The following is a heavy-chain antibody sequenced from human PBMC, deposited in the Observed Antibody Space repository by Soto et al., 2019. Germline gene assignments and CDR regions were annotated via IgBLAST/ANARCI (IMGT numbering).Heavy chain of an antibody. V-gene: IGHV3-30-3*01. CDR1: GFTFSSYA. CDR3: ARSGYSYATADY. CDR2: ISYDENNK. D-gene: IGHD5-18*01. J-gene: IGHJ4*02. Sequence: QVQLVESGGGVVQPGRSLRLSCAASGFTFSSYAIHWVRQAPGKGLEWVAVISYDENNKYYADSVKGRFTISRDNSKNTLYLLMNSLRADDTAVYYCARSGYSYATADYWGQGTLVTVSS.